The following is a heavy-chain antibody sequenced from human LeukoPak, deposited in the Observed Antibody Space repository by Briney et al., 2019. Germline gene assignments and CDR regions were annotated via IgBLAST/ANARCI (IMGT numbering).Heavy chain of an antibody. CDR1: GFTFDDYA. J-gene: IGHJ4*02. D-gene: IGHD1-26*01. V-gene: IGHV3-9*01. CDR3: ATDPTWELKYYFDY. Sequence: GGSLRLSCAASGFTFDDYAMHWVRQAPGKGLEWVSGISWNSGSIGYADSVKGRFTISRDNAKNSLYLQMNSLRAEDTALYYCATDPTWELKYYFDYWGQGTLVTVSS. CDR2: ISWNSGSI.